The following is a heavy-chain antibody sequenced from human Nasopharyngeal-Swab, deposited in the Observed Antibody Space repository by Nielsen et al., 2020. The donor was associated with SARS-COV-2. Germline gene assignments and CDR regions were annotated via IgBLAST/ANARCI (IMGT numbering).Heavy chain of an antibody. D-gene: IGHD3-3*01. CDR2: IYHSGST. V-gene: IGHV4-4*02. J-gene: IGHJ6*02. CDR3: ARGKTGILEWLLPDEMSYGMDV. Sequence: VRQAPGEGVEGLGGIYHSGSTNYNPSLKSRVTISVDKSKNQFSLKLSSVTAADTAVYYCARGKTGILEWLLPDEMSYGMDVWGQGTTVTVSS.